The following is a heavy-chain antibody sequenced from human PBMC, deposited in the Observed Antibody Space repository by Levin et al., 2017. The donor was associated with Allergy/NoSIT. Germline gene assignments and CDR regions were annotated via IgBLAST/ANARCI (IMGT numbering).Heavy chain of an antibody. CDR1: GGSISNYY. V-gene: IGHV4-59*01. D-gene: IGHD6-19*01. Sequence: PSETLSLTCTVSGGSISNYYWSWIRQPPGKGLEWIGYIYYSGSTNYNPSLKSRVTISVDTSKNQFSLKLSSVTAADTAVYYCARVTKSSGGDGSIDFWGQGTLVTVSS. J-gene: IGHJ4*02. CDR2: IYYSGST. CDR3: ARVTKSSGGDGSIDF.